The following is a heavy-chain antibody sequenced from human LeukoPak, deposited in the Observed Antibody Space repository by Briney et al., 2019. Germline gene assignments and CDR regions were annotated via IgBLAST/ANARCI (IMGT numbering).Heavy chain of an antibody. V-gene: IGHV3-23*01. CDR2: ISGSGGST. CDR1: GFTFSSYA. D-gene: IGHD1-1*01. Sequence: GGSLRLSCAASGFTFSSYAMSWVRQAPGKGLEWVSAISGSGGSTYYADSVKGRLTISRDNSNNILYLQLSSLRVEDTAVYYCAKDLSDNYNLFDYWGQGTLVTVSS. CDR3: AKDLSDNYNLFDY. J-gene: IGHJ4*02.